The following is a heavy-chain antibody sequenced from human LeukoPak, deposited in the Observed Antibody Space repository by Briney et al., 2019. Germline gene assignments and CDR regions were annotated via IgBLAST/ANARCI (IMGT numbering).Heavy chain of an antibody. V-gene: IGHV3-30*02. Sequence: GGSLRLSCAASGFTFSSYGMHWVRQAPGKGLEWVAFIRYDGSNKYYADSVKGRFTISRDNSKNTLYLQMNSLRVEDTAVYYCAKDRGSSWSFFDYWGQGTLVTVSS. CDR3: AKDRGSSWSFFDY. J-gene: IGHJ4*02. CDR1: GFTFSSYG. CDR2: IRYDGSNK. D-gene: IGHD6-13*01.